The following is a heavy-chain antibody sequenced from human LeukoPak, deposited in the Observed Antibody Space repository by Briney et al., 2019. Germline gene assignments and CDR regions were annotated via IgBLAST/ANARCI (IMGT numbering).Heavy chain of an antibody. J-gene: IGHJ4*02. D-gene: IGHD3-9*01. Sequence: SETLSLTCTASGGSISSYYWSWIRQPPGKGLEWIGYIYYSGSTNYNPSLKSRVTISVDTSKNQFSLKLSSVTAADTAVYYCARVDPYDILTGYYSFIIDYWGQGTLVTVSS. CDR3: ARVDPYDILTGYYSFIIDY. CDR2: IYYSGST. CDR1: GGSISSYY. V-gene: IGHV4-59*12.